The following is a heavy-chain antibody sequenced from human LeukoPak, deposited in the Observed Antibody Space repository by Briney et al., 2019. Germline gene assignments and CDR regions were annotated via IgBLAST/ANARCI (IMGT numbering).Heavy chain of an antibody. J-gene: IGHJ4*02. D-gene: IGHD6-19*01. CDR1: GGSISSYY. CDR3: ARHDMAVAGVDY. V-gene: IGHV4-59*08. CDR2: IYKSGST. Sequence: SETLSLTCTVSGGSISSYYWSWIRQPPGKGLEWIGYIYKSGSTNYNPSLKSRVTISVDTSKNQFSLKLTSVTAADTAVCYCARHDMAVAGVDYWGQGTLVTVSS.